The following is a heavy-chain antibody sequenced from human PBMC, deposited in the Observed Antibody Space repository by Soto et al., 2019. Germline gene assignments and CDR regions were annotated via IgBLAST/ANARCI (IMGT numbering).Heavy chain of an antibody. J-gene: IGHJ4*02. V-gene: IGHV3-30*18. CDR3: AKDWVGGSNRYQLDK. CDR1: GFSFGDYG. CDR2: ISHYETKK. D-gene: IGHD1-26*01. Sequence: GGSLRLSCAASGFSFGDYGMHWVRQAPGKGLEWVAVISHYETKKYFEDSVKGRFTISRDNSKNTVYLQLNSLRAEDTAVYYCAKDWVGGSNRYQLDKWGQGTLVTVSS.